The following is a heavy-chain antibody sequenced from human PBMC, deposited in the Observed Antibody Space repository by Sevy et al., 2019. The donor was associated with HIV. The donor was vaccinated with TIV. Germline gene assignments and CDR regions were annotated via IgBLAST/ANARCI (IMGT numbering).Heavy chain of an antibody. J-gene: IGHJ4*02. CDR3: ARDSGDYPDYFDH. CDR2: IYHTGPT. CDR1: GGSISSGLYS. Sequence: SETLSLTCAVSGGSISSGLYSWNWIRQPPGKGLEWIGYIYHTGPTYYHPSLKSRVTISVDTSKNQFSLRLNSVTAADTAVYYCARDSGDYPDYFDHWGQGTLVTVSS. V-gene: IGHV4-30-2*01. D-gene: IGHD4-17*01.